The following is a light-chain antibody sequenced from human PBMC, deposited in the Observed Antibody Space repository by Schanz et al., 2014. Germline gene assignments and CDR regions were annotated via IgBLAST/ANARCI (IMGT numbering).Light chain of an antibody. V-gene: IGLV2-23*02. Sequence: QSALTQPASVSGSPGQSITISCTGTSSDVGGYDFVSWYQQHPGTAPKLMIYDVSHRPSEISNRFSGSKSANTASLTISGLQAEDEADYHCCSYAGSSIWVFGGGTKLTVL. J-gene: IGLJ3*02. CDR2: DVS. CDR1: SSDVGGYDF. CDR3: CSYAGSSIWV.